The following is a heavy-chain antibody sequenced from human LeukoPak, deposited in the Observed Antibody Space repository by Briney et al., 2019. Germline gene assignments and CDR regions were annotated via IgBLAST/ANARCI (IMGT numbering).Heavy chain of an antibody. V-gene: IGHV4-39*07. CDR2: IYYSGSI. CDR3: ARVRLGLGEFRNRFDP. D-gene: IGHD3-10*01. Sequence: PSETLSLTCSVSGGSVGSSSYYWGWIRQSPGKGLEWTGNIYYSGSIYYNPSLKSRVTISVDKSNNQFSLNLTSVTAADTAVYYCARVRLGLGEFRNRFDPWGQGRLVIVSS. CDR1: GGSVGSSSYY. J-gene: IGHJ5*02.